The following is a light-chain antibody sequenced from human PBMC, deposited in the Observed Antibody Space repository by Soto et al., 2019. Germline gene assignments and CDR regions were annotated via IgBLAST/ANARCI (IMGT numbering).Light chain of an antibody. CDR2: ENN. J-gene: IGLJ1*01. CDR3: QSYDSSLSGYV. V-gene: IGLV1-40*01. Sequence: QSVLTQPPSVSEAPGQRVTISCTGSSSNIGAGYEAHWYQQVPGTAPKLLIYENNNRPSGVPDRFSGFESGTSASLAITGLQAEDEAEYYCQSYDSSLSGYVFGTGTKLTVL. CDR1: SSNIGAGYE.